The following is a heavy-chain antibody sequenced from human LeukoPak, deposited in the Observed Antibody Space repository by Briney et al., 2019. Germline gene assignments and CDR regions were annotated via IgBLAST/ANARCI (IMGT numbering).Heavy chain of an antibody. V-gene: IGHV3-7*01. J-gene: IGHJ3*02. Sequence: GGSLRLSCAASGFTFSSYWMTWVRRAPGKGLEWVANIKGDGSKKNYVDSVEGRFAISRDNARNSLFLQMSSLRVEDTAVYFCARDPSPSGKNSEWYDAFDIWGQGTMVTVSS. CDR2: IKGDGSKK. CDR1: GFTFSSYW. CDR3: ARDPSPSGKNSEWYDAFDI. D-gene: IGHD1-26*01.